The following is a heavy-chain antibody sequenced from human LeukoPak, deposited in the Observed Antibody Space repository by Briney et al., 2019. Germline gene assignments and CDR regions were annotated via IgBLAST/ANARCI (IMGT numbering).Heavy chain of an antibody. J-gene: IGHJ6*02. D-gene: IGHD4-17*01. CDR3: ARDLGDYGENYYYGMDV. Sequence: SVKVSCKASGGTFSSYAISWVRQAPGQGLEWVGGIIPIFGTANYAQKFQGRVTITADESTSTAYMELSSLRSEDTAVYYCARDLGDYGENYYYGMDVWGQGTTVTVSS. CDR2: IIPIFGTA. CDR1: GGTFSSYA. V-gene: IGHV1-69*01.